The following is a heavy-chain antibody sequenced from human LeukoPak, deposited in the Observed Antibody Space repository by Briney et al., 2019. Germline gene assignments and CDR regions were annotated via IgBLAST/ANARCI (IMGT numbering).Heavy chain of an antibody. J-gene: IGHJ4*02. Sequence: GGSLRLSCAASGFTFSSYWMSWVRQAPGKGLEWVANIKQDGSEKYYVDSVKGRFTIARDNAKNTLYLQMNSLRAEDTAIYYCAKDMTGLRDYWGQGTLVTVPS. CDR1: GFTFSSYW. CDR3: AKDMTGLRDY. V-gene: IGHV3-7*01. CDR2: IKQDGSEK. D-gene: IGHD3-16*01.